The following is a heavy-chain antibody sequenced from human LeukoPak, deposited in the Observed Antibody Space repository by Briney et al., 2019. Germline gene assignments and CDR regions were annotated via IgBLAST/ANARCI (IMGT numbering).Heavy chain of an antibody. CDR1: GFTFSSYA. J-gene: IGHJ2*01. CDR2: IKGSVGTT. D-gene: IGHD3-3*01. V-gene: IGHV3-23*01. Sequence: GGSLRLSCAASGFTFSSYAMGWVRQTPGKGREWVSSIKGSVGTTNSAPSVTGRFTTSKGNSTNTLYLQMNSLRADDTAVYYCAKDGLRFLEWYLGFFGLWGRGTLVTVSS. CDR3: AKDGLRFLEWYLGFFGL.